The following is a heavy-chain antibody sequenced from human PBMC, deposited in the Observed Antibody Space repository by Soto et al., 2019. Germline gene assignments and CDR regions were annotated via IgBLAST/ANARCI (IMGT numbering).Heavy chain of an antibody. CDR2: LSYEGSEE. V-gene: IGHV3-30*03. CDR1: GFYFGAFG. Sequence: GGSLRLSCAAPGFYFGAFGMHWVPQAPGKGLEWLSVLSYEGSEEYYADSVRGRFTISRDNSKNTLFLQMDSMIADETRVYYCAFTRRSTLLEVAGPGFEYWGQGTLVTVSS. CDR3: AFTRRSTLLEVAGPGFEY. J-gene: IGHJ4*02. D-gene: IGHD6-19*01.